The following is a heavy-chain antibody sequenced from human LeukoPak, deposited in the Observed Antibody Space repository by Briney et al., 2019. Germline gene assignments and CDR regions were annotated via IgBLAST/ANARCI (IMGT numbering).Heavy chain of an antibody. D-gene: IGHD5-12*01. CDR3: AARYADRPYNWFDP. Sequence: SVKVSCKASGYTFTGYYMHWVRQAPGQGLEWMGWINPKSGGTNDAQKFQGRVTMTRDTTISTAYMELSRLKSDDTAVYYCAARYADRPYNWFDPWGQGNLVTVSS. J-gene: IGHJ5*02. V-gene: IGHV1-2*02. CDR1: GYTFTGYY. CDR2: INPKSGGT.